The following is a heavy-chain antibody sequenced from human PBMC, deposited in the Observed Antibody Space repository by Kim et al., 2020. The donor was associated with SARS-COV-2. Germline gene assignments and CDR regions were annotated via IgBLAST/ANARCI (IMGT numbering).Heavy chain of an antibody. J-gene: IGHJ6*02. D-gene: IGHD6-13*01. Sequence: GGSLRLSCAASGFTFSSYAMSWVRQAPGKGLEWVSVIYSGGSSTYYADSVKGRFTISRDNSKNTLYLQMNSLRAEDTAVYYCAKDRSSSWIYYYGMDVWGQGTTVTVSS. V-gene: IGHV3-23*03. CDR2: IYSGGSST. CDR3: AKDRSSSWIYYYGMDV. CDR1: GFTFSSYA.